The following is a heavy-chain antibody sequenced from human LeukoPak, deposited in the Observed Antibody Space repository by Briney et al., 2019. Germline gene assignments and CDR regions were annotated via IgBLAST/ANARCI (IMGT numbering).Heavy chain of an antibody. CDR2: ISYDGSNK. V-gene: IGHV3-30*03. Sequence: GGSLRLSCAASGFTFSSYGMHWVRQAPGKGLEWVAVISYDGSNKYYADSVKGRFTISRDNSKNTLYLQMNSLRAEDTAVYYCARTLSGSGIDYWGQGTLVTVPS. J-gene: IGHJ4*02. CDR3: ARTLSGSGIDY. D-gene: IGHD3-10*01. CDR1: GFTFSSYG.